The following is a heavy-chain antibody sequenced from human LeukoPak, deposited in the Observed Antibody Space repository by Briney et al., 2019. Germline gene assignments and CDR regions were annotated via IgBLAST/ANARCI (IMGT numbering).Heavy chain of an antibody. Sequence: GGSLRLSCAASGFTLSSSAMNWVRQAPGKGLEWVSSINNVGSHIYYAGSVKGRFTISRDNSKNTLYLQMNSLRGEDTAVYYCAKATVAGRYYYYYMDVWGKGTTVTVSS. CDR2: INNVGSHI. V-gene: IGHV3-21*01. CDR3: AKATVAGRYYYYYMDV. J-gene: IGHJ6*03. D-gene: IGHD6-19*01. CDR1: GFTLSSSA.